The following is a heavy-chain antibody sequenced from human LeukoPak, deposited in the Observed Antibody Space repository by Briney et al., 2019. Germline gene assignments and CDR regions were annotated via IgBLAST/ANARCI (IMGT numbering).Heavy chain of an antibody. V-gene: IGHV3-7*01. Sequence: PGGSLRLSCAASGFTFSGYWMTWVRQAPGKGLEWVANIKPDGSEKYYVDAVQGRFTLSRDNAKNSLSLQMNSLRVEDTAVYYCARLRVGYSGSYYFDYWGQGTLVTVSS. CDR3: ARLRVGYSGSYYFDY. CDR1: GFTFSGYW. CDR2: IKPDGSEK. J-gene: IGHJ4*02. D-gene: IGHD1-26*01.